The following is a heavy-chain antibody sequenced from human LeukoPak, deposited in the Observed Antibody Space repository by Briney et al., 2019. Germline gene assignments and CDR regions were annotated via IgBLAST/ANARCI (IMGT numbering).Heavy chain of an antibody. D-gene: IGHD3-10*01. CDR3: ARDKKVLLWFGELRSGMDV. J-gene: IGHJ6*02. V-gene: IGHV7-4-1*02. CDR1: GYTFTSLD. Sequence: ASVKVSCKASGYTFTSLDINWVRQAPGQGLEWMGWINTNTGNPTYAQGFTGRFVFSLDTSVSTAYLQISSLKAEDTAVYYCARDKKVLLWFGELRSGMDVWGQGTTVTVSS. CDR2: INTNTGNP.